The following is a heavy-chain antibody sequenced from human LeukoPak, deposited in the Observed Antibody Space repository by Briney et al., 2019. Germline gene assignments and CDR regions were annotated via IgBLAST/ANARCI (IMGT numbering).Heavy chain of an antibody. V-gene: IGHV1-46*01. CDR1: GYTFTSYY. Sequence: ASVKVSCKASGYTFTSYYMHWVRQAPGQGLEWMGIINPSGGSTSYAQKFQGRVTMTRDMSTSTVYMELSSLRSEDTAVYYCARAPRVELLRAAEVFDYWGQGTLVTVSS. J-gene: IGHJ4*02. D-gene: IGHD1-26*01. CDR3: ARAPRVELLRAAEVFDY. CDR2: INPSGGST.